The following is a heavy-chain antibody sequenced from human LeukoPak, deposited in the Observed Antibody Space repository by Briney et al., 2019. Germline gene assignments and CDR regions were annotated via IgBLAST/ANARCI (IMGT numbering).Heavy chain of an antibody. Sequence: GRSLRLSCAASGFTFSSYGMHWVRQAPGKGLEWVAVIWYDGSNKYYADSVKGRFTISRDNSKNTPYLQMNSLRAEDTAVYYCAKDGSSWYYYYYYYMDVWGKGTTVTVSS. CDR2: IWYDGSNK. J-gene: IGHJ6*03. D-gene: IGHD6-6*01. CDR1: GFTFSSYG. CDR3: AKDGSSWYYYYYYYMDV. V-gene: IGHV3-33*06.